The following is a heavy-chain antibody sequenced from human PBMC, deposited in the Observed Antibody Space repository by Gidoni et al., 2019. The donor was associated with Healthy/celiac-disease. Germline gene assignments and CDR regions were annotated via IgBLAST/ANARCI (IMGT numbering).Heavy chain of an antibody. Sequence: QVQLVQSGAEEKKPGASVKVSCKVSGYTLTELSMHWVRQAPGNWLEWMGGFDPEDGETIYAQKFQGRVTMTEDTSTDTAYMELSSLRSEDTAVYYCATDSSSGYYLDAFDIWGQVTMVTVSS. V-gene: IGHV1-24*01. CDR1: GYTLTELS. CDR3: ATDSSSGYYLDAFDI. J-gene: IGHJ3*02. D-gene: IGHD3-22*01. CDR2: FDPEDGET.